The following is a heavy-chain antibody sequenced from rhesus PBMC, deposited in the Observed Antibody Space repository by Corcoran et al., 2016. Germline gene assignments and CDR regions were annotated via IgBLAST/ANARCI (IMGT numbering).Heavy chain of an antibody. J-gene: IGHJ4*01. CDR2: ILAVGWDA. CDR3: ARWVRWFDS. V-gene: IGHV4-160*01. Sequence: QVQLQESGPGLVKPSETLSLTCAVSGGSISSNYWSWIRQPPGKGLEWIGRILAVGWDADNNPPRKSRVPISADASTNQFSLALGSVTAADTAVYFGARWVRWFDSWGHGVLVTVAS. CDR1: GGSISSNY. D-gene: IGHD5-24*01.